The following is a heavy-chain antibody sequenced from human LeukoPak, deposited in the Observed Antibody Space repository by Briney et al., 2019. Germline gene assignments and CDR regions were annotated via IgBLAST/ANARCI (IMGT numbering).Heavy chain of an antibody. D-gene: IGHD4-17*01. V-gene: IGHV3-21*01. CDR1: GFTFSSYS. J-gene: IGHJ4*02. Sequence: GGSLRLSCAASGFTFSSYSMNWVRQAPGKGLEWVSSITSGSNYIYYADSVKGRFTISRDNAKNSLYLQMNSLRAEDTAVYYCARATATRDFDYWGQGTLVTVSS. CDR2: ITSGSNYI. CDR3: ARATATRDFDY.